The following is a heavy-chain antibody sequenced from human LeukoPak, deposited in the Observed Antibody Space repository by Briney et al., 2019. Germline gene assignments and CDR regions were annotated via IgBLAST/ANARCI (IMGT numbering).Heavy chain of an antibody. Sequence: GESLKISCKGSGYRFTSYWIGWARQMPGKGLEWMGIIYPGDSDTRYSPSFQGQVTSSADKSVSTPYLQWSSLKASDTAMYYCARLSGGIAVAGTEESDPWGQGTLVTVSS. CDR2: IYPGDSDT. D-gene: IGHD6-19*01. V-gene: IGHV5-51*01. CDR3: ARLSGGIAVAGTEESDP. CDR1: GYRFTSYW. J-gene: IGHJ5*02.